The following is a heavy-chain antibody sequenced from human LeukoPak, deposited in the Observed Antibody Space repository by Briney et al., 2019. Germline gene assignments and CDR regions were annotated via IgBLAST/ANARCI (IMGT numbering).Heavy chain of an antibody. CDR2: ISGSGSGT. CDR1: GFTFSSYW. J-gene: IGHJ4*02. V-gene: IGHV3-23*01. D-gene: IGHD6-13*01. Sequence: PGGSLRLSCAASGFTFSSYWMSWVRQAPGKGLEWVSGISGSGSGTYYPDSVKGRFTISRDNSKNTLYLQMNSLRAEDTAVYYCVKGGIAAAGTSFYFDYWGQGTLVTVSS. CDR3: VKGGIAAAGTSFYFDY.